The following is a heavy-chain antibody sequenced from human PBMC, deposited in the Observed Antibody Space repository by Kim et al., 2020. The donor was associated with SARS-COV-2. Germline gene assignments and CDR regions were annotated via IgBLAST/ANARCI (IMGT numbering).Heavy chain of an antibody. V-gene: IGHV4-39*07. CDR3: ASVVRGFYGMDV. D-gene: IGHD3-10*01. J-gene: IGHJ6*02. Sequence: SETLSLTCTVSGGSISSSSYYWGWIRQPPGKGLEWIGSIYYSGSTYYNPSLKSRVTISVDTSKNQFSLKLSSVTAADTAVYYCASVVRGFYGMDVWGQGTTVTVSS. CDR1: GGSISSSSYY. CDR2: IYYSGST.